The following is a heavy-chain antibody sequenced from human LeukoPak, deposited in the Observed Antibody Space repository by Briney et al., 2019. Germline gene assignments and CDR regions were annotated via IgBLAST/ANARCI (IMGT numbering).Heavy chain of an antibody. D-gene: IGHD6-19*01. CDR1: GYTFTSYA. CDR3: AGGSGWYWWESSLDY. V-gene: IGHV1-3*01. Sequence: ASVKVSCKASGYTFTSYAMHWVRQAPGQRLEWMGWINAGNGNTKYSQKFQGRVTITRDTSASTAYMELSSLRSEDTAVYYCAGGSGWYWWESSLDYWGQGTLVTVS. CDR2: INAGNGNT. J-gene: IGHJ4*02.